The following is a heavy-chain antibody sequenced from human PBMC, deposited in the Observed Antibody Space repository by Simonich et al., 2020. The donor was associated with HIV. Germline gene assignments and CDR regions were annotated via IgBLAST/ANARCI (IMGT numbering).Heavy chain of an antibody. D-gene: IGHD2-15*01. CDR2: INHSGTT. J-gene: IGHJ5*02. CDR3: ASHYGGNHLNWFDP. CDR1: GGSFSGYY. Sequence: QVQLQQWGAGLLKSSETLSLTCAVYGGSFSGYYWSWIRQPPGKGLEWIGRINHSGTTNYNPSLKRQVTISVDTSKNQFSLKLSSVTAADTAVYYCASHYGGNHLNWFDPWGQGTLVTVSS. V-gene: IGHV4-34*01.